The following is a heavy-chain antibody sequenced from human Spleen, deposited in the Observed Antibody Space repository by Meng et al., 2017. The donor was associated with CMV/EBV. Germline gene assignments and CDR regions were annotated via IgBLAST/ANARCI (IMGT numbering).Heavy chain of an antibody. CDR3: AKGSPVNSAVFDY. Sequence: GESLKISCAASRFTFSQYWMHWVRQAPGKGLMWVSRINDDGSSTNYADSVKGRFTISRDNSKNTLYLQINTLRAEDTAVYYCAKGSPVNSAVFDYWGQGTLVTVFS. D-gene: IGHD3-10*01. CDR2: INDDGSST. CDR1: RFTFSQYW. V-gene: IGHV3-74*01. J-gene: IGHJ4*02.